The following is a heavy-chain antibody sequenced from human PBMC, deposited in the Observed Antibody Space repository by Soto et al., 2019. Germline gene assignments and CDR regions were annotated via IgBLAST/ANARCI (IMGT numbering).Heavy chain of an antibody. Sequence: SETLSLTGGVYGGSFRNYYWIWVRQPPGKGLEWIGEVNHSGEATYNPSLHSRVTISLDTTNNLCSLQMHSVLAANTAIYLCAGAERFPSSWFESLGKVTQVTVST. CDR2: VNHSGEA. CDR3: AGAERFPSSWFES. V-gene: IGHV4-34*01. J-gene: IGHJ5*01. D-gene: IGHD3-10*01. CDR1: GGSFRNYY.